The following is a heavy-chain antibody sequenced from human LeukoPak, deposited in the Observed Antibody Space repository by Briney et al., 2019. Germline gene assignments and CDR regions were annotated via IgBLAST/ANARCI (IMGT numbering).Heavy chain of an antibody. Sequence: GESLKIPCKGSGYSFTSYWIGWVRQMPGKGLEWMGIIYPGDSDTRYSPSFQGQVTISADKSISTAYLQWSSLKASDTAMYYCARPLWATVTTSDGMDVWGQGTTVTVSS. V-gene: IGHV5-51*01. D-gene: IGHD4-4*01. J-gene: IGHJ6*02. CDR3: ARPLWATVTTSDGMDV. CDR2: IYPGDSDT. CDR1: GYSFTSYW.